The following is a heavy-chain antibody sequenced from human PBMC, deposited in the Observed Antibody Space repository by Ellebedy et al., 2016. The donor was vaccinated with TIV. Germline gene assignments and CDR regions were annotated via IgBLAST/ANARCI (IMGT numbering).Heavy chain of an antibody. CDR2: INHSGST. Sequence: SETLSLXXTVYGGSFSGYYWNWIRQPPGKGLEWIGEINHSGSTNYNPSLKSRVTISVDTSKNQFSLKLSSVTAADTAVYYCARGRSRKSGWFDPWGQGTLVTVSS. CDR3: ARGRSRKSGWFDP. J-gene: IGHJ5*02. V-gene: IGHV4-34*01. CDR1: GGSFSGYY.